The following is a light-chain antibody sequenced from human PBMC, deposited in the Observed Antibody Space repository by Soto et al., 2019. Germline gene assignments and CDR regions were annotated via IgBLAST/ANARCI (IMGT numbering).Light chain of an antibody. CDR3: QQYETSLPWT. J-gene: IGKJ1*01. V-gene: IGKV3-20*01. CDR1: QSVSSTY. Sequence: EIVLTQSPGTLSLFPGERATISCRASQSVSSTYLAWYQQKPGQAPRLLIYGVSSRATGIPDRFSGSGSGTDFTLTISRLEPEDFAVYYCQQYETSLPWTFGQGTKV. CDR2: GVS.